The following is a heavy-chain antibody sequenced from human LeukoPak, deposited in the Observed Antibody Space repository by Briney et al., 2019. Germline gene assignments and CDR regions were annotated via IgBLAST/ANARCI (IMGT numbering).Heavy chain of an antibody. V-gene: IGHV4-39*07. Sequence: SETLSLTCTVSGGSISSSSYYWGWIRQPPGKGLEWSGSIYYSGSTYYNPSLKRPVTISVDTSKTLFSLKLISVTAADTAVYYCARDLKPIRGFDPWGQGTLVTVSS. CDR3: ARDLKPIRGFDP. CDR2: IYYSGST. CDR1: GGSISSSSYY. J-gene: IGHJ5*02.